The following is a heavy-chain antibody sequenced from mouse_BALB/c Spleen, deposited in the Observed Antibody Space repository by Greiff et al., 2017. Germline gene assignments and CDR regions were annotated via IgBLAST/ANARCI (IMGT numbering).Heavy chain of an antibody. CDR1: GFNIKDTY. V-gene: IGHV14-3*02. D-gene: IGHD2-14*01. CDR2: IDPANGNT. J-gene: IGHJ4*01. Sequence: VQLKQSGAELVKPGASVKLSCTASGFNIKDTYMHWVKQRPEQGLEWIGRIDPANGNTKYDPKFQGKATITADTSSNTAYLQLSSLTSEATAVYCCAREVRNYYAMDYWGQGTSVTVSA. CDR3: AREVRNYYAMDY.